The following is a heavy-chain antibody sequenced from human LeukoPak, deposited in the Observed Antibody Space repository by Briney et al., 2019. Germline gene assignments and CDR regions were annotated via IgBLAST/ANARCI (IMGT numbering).Heavy chain of an antibody. D-gene: IGHD6-19*01. CDR2: IYYSGST. CDR1: GGSISSYY. Sequence: PSETLSLTCTVSGGSISSYYWSWIRQPPGKGLEWIGYIYYSGSTNYNPSLKSRVTISVDTSKNQFSLKLSSVTAADTAVYYCAREHSSGWFRSHWFDPWGQGTLVTVSS. V-gene: IGHV4-59*01. J-gene: IGHJ5*02. CDR3: AREHSSGWFRSHWFDP.